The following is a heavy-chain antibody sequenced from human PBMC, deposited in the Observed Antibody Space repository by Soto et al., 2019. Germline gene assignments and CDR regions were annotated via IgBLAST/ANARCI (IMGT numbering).Heavy chain of an antibody. V-gene: IGHV2-5*02. CDR1: GFSLSTSGVG. CDR3: APRRIGTYAFCGAYYPVFDY. Sequence: SGPTLVNPTQTLTLACNVSGFSLSTSGVGVAWIRQPPGKTLEWLALIYWDDDERYSPSLRDRLTITKDTSNNQVVLTMTDMDPVDTATYYCAPRRIGTYAFCGAYYPVFDYWGQGTPVTVSS. J-gene: IGHJ4*02. CDR2: IYWDDDE. D-gene: IGHD3-3*01.